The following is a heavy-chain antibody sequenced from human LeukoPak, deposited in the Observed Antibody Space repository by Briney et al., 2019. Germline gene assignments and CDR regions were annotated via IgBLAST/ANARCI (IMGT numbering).Heavy chain of an antibody. D-gene: IGHD3-10*01. Sequence: PSETLSLTCAVSGGSISSGSYYWSWIRQPAGKGLEWIGRIYTSGSTNYNPSLKSRVTISVDTSKNQFSLKLSSVTAADTAVYYCARGALLWFGDTYYFDYWGQGTLVTVSS. V-gene: IGHV4-61*02. CDR2: IYTSGST. J-gene: IGHJ4*02. CDR3: ARGALLWFGDTYYFDY. CDR1: GGSISSGSYY.